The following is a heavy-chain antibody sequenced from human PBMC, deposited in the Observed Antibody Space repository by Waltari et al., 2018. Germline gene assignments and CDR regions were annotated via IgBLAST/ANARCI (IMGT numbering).Heavy chain of an antibody. CDR3: TRAEVTYYYGSGSYYNAPDY. J-gene: IGHJ4*02. Sequence: EVQLVESGGGLVQPGRSLRLSCTASGFTFGDYAMSWFRQAPGKGREGVGFIRSKAYGGTTEYAASVKGRFTISRDDSKSIAYLQMNSLKTEDTAVYYCTRAEVTYYYGSGSYYNAPDYWGQGTLVTVSS. D-gene: IGHD3-10*01. CDR2: IRSKAYGGTT. CDR1: GFTFGDYA. V-gene: IGHV3-49*03.